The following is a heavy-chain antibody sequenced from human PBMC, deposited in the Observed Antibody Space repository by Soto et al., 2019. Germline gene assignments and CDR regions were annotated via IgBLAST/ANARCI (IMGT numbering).Heavy chain of an antibody. D-gene: IGHD3-22*01. CDR3: AREAINSSGYSRYFQH. CDR1: GYTFTHYH. CDR2: INPSGGST. V-gene: IGHV1-46*01. Sequence: ASVKVSCKASGYTFTHYHVYWVRQAPGRGLEWLGMINPSGGSTTYAQNLQGRVTMTRDTSTNTVYMELSSLISEDTAVYYCAREAINSSGYSRYFQHWGQGTLVTVSS. J-gene: IGHJ1*01.